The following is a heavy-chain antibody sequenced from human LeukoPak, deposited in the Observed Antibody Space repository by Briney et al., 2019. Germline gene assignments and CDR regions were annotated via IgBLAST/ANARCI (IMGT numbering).Heavy chain of an antibody. D-gene: IGHD2-21*01. CDR3: ATPYCGTISCLDVFDV. V-gene: IGHV4-31*11. CDR2: MYYSGST. CDR1: GVSISSDKYY. J-gene: IGHJ3*01. Sequence: SETLSLTCAVSGVSISSDKYYWSWIRQRPGKGLERIGYMYYSGSTSYNPSLKSRASISIDGPKSQFSLRLTSVTAADTAVYYCATPYCGTISCLDVFDVWGQGTTVTVSS.